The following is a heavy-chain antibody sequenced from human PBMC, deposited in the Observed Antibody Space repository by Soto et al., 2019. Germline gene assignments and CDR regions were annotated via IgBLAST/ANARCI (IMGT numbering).Heavy chain of an antibody. D-gene: IGHD3-3*01. CDR2: ISTSSSHT. CDR1: GFTFSDYY. V-gene: IGHV3-11*06. CDR3: ARDDPAWSGCWSGCSDY. J-gene: IGHJ4*02. Sequence: GGSLRLSCAASGFTFSDYYMSWIRQAPGKGLEWISYISTSSSHTNYADSVKGRFTISRDNVRNSLYLQMNSLRAEDTAVYYCARDDPAWSGCWSGCSDYWGQGTRVPVSS.